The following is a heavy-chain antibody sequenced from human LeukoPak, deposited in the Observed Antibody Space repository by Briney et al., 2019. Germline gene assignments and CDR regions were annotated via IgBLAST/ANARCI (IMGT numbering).Heavy chain of an antibody. CDR2: INSDGSST. J-gene: IGHJ4*02. V-gene: IGHV3-74*01. CDR3: AKPSYSSSWYGDY. Sequence: GGSLRLSCAASGFTFSSYWMHWVRQAPGKGLVWVSRINSDGSSTSYADSVKGRFTISRDNSKNTLYLQMNSLRAEDTAVYYCAKPSYSSSWYGDYWGQGTLVTVSS. D-gene: IGHD6-13*01. CDR1: GFTFSSYW.